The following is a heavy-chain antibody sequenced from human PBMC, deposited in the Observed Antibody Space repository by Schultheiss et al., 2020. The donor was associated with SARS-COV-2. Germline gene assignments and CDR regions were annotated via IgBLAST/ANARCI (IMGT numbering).Heavy chain of an antibody. Sequence: GGSLRLSCAASGFTFSSYSMNWVRQAPGKGLEWVSSISSSSSYIYYADSVKGRFTISRDNSKNTLYLQMNSLRAEDTAVYYCARGTDSSGYYPVGGLGHWGQGTLVTVSS. CDR1: GFTFSSYS. V-gene: IGHV3-21*04. CDR2: ISSSSSYI. CDR3: ARGTDSSGYYPVGGLGH. D-gene: IGHD3-22*01. J-gene: IGHJ1*01.